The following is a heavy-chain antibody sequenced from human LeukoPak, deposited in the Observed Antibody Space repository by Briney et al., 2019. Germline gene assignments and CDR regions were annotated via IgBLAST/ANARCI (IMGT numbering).Heavy chain of an antibody. CDR3: ATALAAAGFDY. D-gene: IGHD6-13*01. J-gene: IGHJ4*02. CDR2: VDPEDGET. V-gene: IGHV1-69-2*01. Sequence: ASVKISFKGSGYSFTDYYMHWVQQAPGKGLEWMGLVDPEDGETIYAEKFQGRVTITADTSTDTAYMELSSLRSEDTAVYYCATALAAAGFDYWGQGTLVTVPS. CDR1: GYSFTDYY.